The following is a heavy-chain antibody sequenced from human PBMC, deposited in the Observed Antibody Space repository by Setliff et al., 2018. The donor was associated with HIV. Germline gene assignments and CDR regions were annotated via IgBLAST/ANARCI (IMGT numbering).Heavy chain of an antibody. CDR1: GGSFSGYY. V-gene: IGHV4-34*01. CDR3: ARGCSSKGMDV. D-gene: IGHD3-10*02. Sequence: ASETLSLTCAVYGGSFSGYYWSWIRQPPGKGLEWIGEINHSGSTNYNPSLKSRVTISVDTSKNQFSLKLSSVTAADTAVYYCARGCSSKGMDVWGKGTTVTV. J-gene: IGHJ6*03. CDR2: INHSGST.